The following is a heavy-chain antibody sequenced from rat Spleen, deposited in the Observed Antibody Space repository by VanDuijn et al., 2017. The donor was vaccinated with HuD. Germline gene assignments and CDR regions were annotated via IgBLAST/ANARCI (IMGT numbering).Heavy chain of an antibody. Sequence: EVQLVESDGGLVQPGRSLKLSCAASGFTFSDYYMAWVRQAPKKGLEWVASISYEGSSTYYGDSVKGRFTISRDNAKSTLYLQMNSLRSEDTATYYCARRASFDYWGQGVMVTVSS. CDR1: GFTFSDYY. CDR2: ISYEGSST. CDR3: ARRASFDY. V-gene: IGHV5-22*01. J-gene: IGHJ2*01.